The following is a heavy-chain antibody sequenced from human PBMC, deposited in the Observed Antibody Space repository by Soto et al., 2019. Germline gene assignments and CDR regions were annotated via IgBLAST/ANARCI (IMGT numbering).Heavy chain of an antibody. D-gene: IGHD1-26*01. V-gene: IGHV4-39*01. Sequence: SETLSLTCTVSGGSISSSSYYWGWIRQPPGKGLEWIGSIYYSGSTYYNPSLKSRVTISVDTSKNQFSLKLSSVTAADTAVYYCARQSRIVGATNYYYYGMDVWGQGTTVTVS. CDR3: ARQSRIVGATNYYYYGMDV. CDR2: IYYSGST. J-gene: IGHJ6*02. CDR1: GGSISSSSYY.